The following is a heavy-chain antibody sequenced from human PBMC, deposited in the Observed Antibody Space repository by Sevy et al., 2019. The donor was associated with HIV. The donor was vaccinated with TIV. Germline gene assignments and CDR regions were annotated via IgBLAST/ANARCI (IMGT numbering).Heavy chain of an antibody. J-gene: IGHJ6*02. CDR1: GFTFSDYY. V-gene: IGHV3-11*01. Sequence: GGSLRLSCAASGFTFSDYYMSWIRQAPGKGLEWVSYISSSGSTIYYADSVKGRFTISRDNAKDSLYLHMNSLRAEAMAAYYCARGRGYYDSSGYYPDYYYYYGMDVWGQGTTVTVSS. D-gene: IGHD3-22*01. CDR3: ARGRGYYDSSGYYPDYYYYYGMDV. CDR2: ISSSGSTI.